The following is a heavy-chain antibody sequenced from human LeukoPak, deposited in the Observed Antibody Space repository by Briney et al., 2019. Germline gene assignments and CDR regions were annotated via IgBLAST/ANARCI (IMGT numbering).Heavy chain of an antibody. J-gene: IGHJ4*02. D-gene: IGHD4-23*01. CDR2: ISYDGSNK. CDR1: GFTFSSYA. CDR3: ARDYRRTVMTTVVTPVGY. Sequence: GGSLRLSCAASGFTFSSYAMHWVRQAPGKGLEWVAVISYDGSNKYYADSVKGRFTISRDNSKNTLYLQMNSLRAEDTAVYYCARDYRRTVMTTVVTPVGYWGQGTLVTVSS. V-gene: IGHV3-30-3*01.